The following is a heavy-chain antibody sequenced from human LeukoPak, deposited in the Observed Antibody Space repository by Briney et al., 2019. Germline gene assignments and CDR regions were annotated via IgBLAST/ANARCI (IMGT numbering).Heavy chain of an antibody. CDR2: INPNSGGT. D-gene: IGHD5-18*01. V-gene: IGHV1-2*02. CDR3: ARMTWIHKKFDP. Sequence: GASVKVSCKASGYTFIGYYMHWVRQAPGQGLEWMGWINPNSGGTNYAQKFQGRVIMTRDTSMNAAYMELSSLRSEDTAVYYCARMTWIHKKFDPWGQGTLVTVSS. J-gene: IGHJ5*02. CDR1: GYTFIGYY.